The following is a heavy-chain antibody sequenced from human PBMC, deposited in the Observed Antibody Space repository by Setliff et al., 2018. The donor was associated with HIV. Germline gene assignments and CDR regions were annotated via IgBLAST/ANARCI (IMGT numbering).Heavy chain of an antibody. V-gene: IGHV3-20*04. CDR2: IDGNGDIR. Sequence: PGESLKISCAASGFTFDDYGMNWVRQVPGKGLEWVSGIDGNGDIRGYADSVRGRFTISRDTAKTSLYLEMNSLRVEDTAVYYCARDRYGGNWNAFDIWGQGTMVTVSS. CDR1: GFTFDDYG. CDR3: ARDRYGGNWNAFDI. D-gene: IGHD2-21*01. J-gene: IGHJ3*02.